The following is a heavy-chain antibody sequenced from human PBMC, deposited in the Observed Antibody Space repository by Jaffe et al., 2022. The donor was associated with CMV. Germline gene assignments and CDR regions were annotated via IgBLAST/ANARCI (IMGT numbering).Heavy chain of an antibody. V-gene: IGHV4-59*01. CDR2: IYYTGST. Sequence: QVQLQESGPGLVKPSETLSLTCTVSGGSISSYYWSWIRQPPGKGLEWIGNIYYTGSTNFNPSLKSRVTISVDTSKNQFSLKLSSVTAADTAVYYCAREMSEYYYASGSYSGWFDPWGQGTLVTVSS. CDR1: GGSISSYY. CDR3: AREMSEYYYASGSYSGWFDP. J-gene: IGHJ5*02. D-gene: IGHD3-10*01.